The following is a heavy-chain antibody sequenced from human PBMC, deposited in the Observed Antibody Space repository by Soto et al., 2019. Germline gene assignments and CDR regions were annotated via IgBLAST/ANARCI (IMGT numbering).Heavy chain of an antibody. CDR3: AGDYCSGGSCYVDYYYYYMDV. CDR2: INHSGST. J-gene: IGHJ6*03. CDR1: GGSFSGYY. D-gene: IGHD2-15*01. Sequence: ETLSLTCAVYGGSFSGYYWSWIRQPPGEGLEWIGEINHSGSTNYNPSLKSRVTISVDTSKNQFSLKLSSVTAADTAVYYCAGDYCSGGSCYVDYYYYYMDVWGKGTTVTVSS. V-gene: IGHV4-34*01.